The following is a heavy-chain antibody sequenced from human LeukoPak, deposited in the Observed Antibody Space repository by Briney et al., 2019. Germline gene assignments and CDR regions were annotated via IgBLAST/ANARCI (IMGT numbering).Heavy chain of an antibody. Sequence: SVKVSCKASGGTFSSYAISWVRQAPGQGLEWMGRIIPILGIANYAQKFQGRVTITADKSTSTAYMELSSLRSEDTAVYYCARDGRVWFGELLPLDYWGQGTLVTVSS. CDR1: GGTFSSYA. CDR3: ARDGRVWFGELLPLDY. J-gene: IGHJ4*02. D-gene: IGHD3-10*01. CDR2: IIPILGIA. V-gene: IGHV1-69*04.